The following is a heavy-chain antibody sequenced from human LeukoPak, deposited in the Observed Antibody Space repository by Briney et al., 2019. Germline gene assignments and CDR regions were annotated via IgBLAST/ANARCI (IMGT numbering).Heavy chain of an antibody. J-gene: IGHJ4*02. D-gene: IGHD3-22*01. Sequence: GGSLRLSCAASGFTFSSYWMLWVRQAPGKGLVWVSRINSDGSSTSYADSVKGRFAISRDNAKNTLYLQMNSLRAEDTAVYYCARTYDSSGPFGYWGQGTLVTVSS. CDR1: GFTFSSYW. V-gene: IGHV3-74*01. CDR2: INSDGSST. CDR3: ARTYDSSGPFGY.